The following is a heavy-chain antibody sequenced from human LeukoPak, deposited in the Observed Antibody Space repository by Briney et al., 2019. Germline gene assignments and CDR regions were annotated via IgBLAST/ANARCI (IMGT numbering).Heavy chain of an antibody. Sequence: SETLSLTCTVSGGSISSSSYYWVWIRQPPGKGLEWIGSIYSSGSTYYNPSLKSRVTISVDTSKNQFSLKLSSVTAADTAVYYCARGLMATTYYFDYWGQGTLVTVSS. D-gene: IGHD5-12*01. CDR3: ARGLMATTYYFDY. CDR1: GGSISSSSYY. J-gene: IGHJ4*02. V-gene: IGHV4-39*07. CDR2: IYSSGST.